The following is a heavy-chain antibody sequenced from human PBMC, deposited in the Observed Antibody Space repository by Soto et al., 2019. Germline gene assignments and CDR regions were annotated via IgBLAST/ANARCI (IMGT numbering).Heavy chain of an antibody. D-gene: IGHD5-12*01. J-gene: IGHJ6*03. V-gene: IGHV4-34*01. Sequence: SETLSLTCAVYGGSFSGYYWSWIRQPPGKGLEWIGEINHSGSTNYNPSLKSRVTISVDTSKNQFSLKLSSVTAADTAVYYCARRGYSGYDGEYYYYMDVWGKGTTVTVSS. CDR2: INHSGST. CDR1: GGSFSGYY. CDR3: ARRGYSGYDGEYYYYMDV.